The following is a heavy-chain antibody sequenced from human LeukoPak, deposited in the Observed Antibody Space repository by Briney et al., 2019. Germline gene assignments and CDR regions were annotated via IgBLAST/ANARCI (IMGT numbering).Heavy chain of an antibody. D-gene: IGHD2-21*01. CDR3: ARSALSKDYSWGPLR. CDR1: GGTFSSYA. CDR2: IIPIFGTA. J-gene: IGHJ4*02. V-gene: IGHV1-69*13. Sequence: GASVKVSCKASGGTFSSYAISWVRQAPGQGLEWMGGIIPIFGTANYAQKFQGRVTITADESTSTAYMELSSLRSEDTAVYYCARSALSKDYSWGPLRWGQGTLVTVSS.